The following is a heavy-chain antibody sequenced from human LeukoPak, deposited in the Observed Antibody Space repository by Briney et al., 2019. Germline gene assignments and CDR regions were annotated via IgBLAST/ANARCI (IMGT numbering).Heavy chain of an antibody. D-gene: IGHD5-24*01. CDR2: IYYSGST. CDR3: ARDQHATPGDGYNYWYFDL. V-gene: IGHV4-31*03. J-gene: IGHJ2*01. CDR1: GGSISSGGYY. Sequence: PSQTLSLTCTVSGGSISSGGYYWSWIRQHPGKGLEWIGYIYYSGSTYYNPSLKSRVTISVDTSKNQFSLKLSSVTAADTAVYYCARDQHATPGDGYNYWYFDLWGRGTLVTVSS.